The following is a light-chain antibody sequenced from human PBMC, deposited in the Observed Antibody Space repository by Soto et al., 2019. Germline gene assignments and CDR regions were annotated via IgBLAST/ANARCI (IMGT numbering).Light chain of an antibody. Sequence: EIVMTQSPATLSVSPGERATLSCRASQSVGSNLAWYQQKPGQAPRLLIYGASTRATGTPARFSGSGSGTEFTLTISSLQSEDFAVYYCQQYTNWPPQTFGQGTKV. V-gene: IGKV3-15*01. CDR3: QQYTNWPPQT. CDR2: GAS. J-gene: IGKJ1*01. CDR1: QSVGSN.